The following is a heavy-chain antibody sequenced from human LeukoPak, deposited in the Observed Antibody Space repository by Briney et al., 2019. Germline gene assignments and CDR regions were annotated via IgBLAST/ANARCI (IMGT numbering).Heavy chain of an antibody. J-gene: IGHJ4*02. CDR3: ARDPETVPYGSGTDY. D-gene: IGHD3-10*01. V-gene: IGHV1-18*01. CDR2: ISAYNGNT. Sequence: ASVNLFCKASGYTFTSYGMSWVRQAPGQGLEWMGWISAYNGNTNYAQKLQGRVTMTTDTSTSTAYMELRSLRSDDTAVYYCARDPETVPYGSGTDYWGQGTLVTVSS. CDR1: GYTFTSYG.